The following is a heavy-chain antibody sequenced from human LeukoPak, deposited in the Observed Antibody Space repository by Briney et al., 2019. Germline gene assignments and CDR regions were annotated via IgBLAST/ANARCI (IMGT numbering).Heavy chain of an antibody. CDR3: ARGFADFVWGSYPSSY. V-gene: IGHV3-21*01. CDR1: GFTLSSYS. D-gene: IGHD3-16*02. Sequence: PGDSLRLSCAASGFTLSSYSMNWVRQAPGKGLEWVSSITGSSTYIHYADSVKGRFTISRDNAKNSLYLQMNSLRAEDTAVYYCARGFADFVWGSYPSSYWGQGILVTVSS. J-gene: IGHJ4*02. CDR2: ITGSSTYI.